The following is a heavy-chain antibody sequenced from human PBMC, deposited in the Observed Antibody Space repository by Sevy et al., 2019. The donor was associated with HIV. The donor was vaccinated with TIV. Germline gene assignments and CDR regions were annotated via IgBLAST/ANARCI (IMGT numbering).Heavy chain of an antibody. CDR3: ARQMRYSGSYFDAFDI. CDR2: IYYSGST. J-gene: IGHJ3*02. Sequence: SETLSLTCTVSGGSISSRSYYWGWIRQSPGKGLEWIGSIYYSGSTYYNPSLNSRVTRSVDTSKNQFSLRLGSVTAADTAVYYCARQMRYSGSYFDAFDIWGQGTMVTVSS. CDR1: GGSISSRSYY. V-gene: IGHV4-39*01. D-gene: IGHD1-26*01.